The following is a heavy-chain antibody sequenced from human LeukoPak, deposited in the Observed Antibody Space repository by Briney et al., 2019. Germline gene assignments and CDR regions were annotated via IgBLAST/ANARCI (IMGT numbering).Heavy chain of an antibody. CDR1: GFTFDDFA. D-gene: IGHD3-9*01. Sequence: GGSLRLSCAASGFTFDDFAMHWVRQAPGLGLERVSGISWNSGSIGYADSVKGRSTIYRDNAKNSLYLQMNSLRAEDMALYYCAKDLRAYDILTGSGGLGYWGQGTLVTVSS. CDR3: AKDLRAYDILTGSGGLGY. V-gene: IGHV3-9*03. J-gene: IGHJ4*02. CDR2: ISWNSGSI.